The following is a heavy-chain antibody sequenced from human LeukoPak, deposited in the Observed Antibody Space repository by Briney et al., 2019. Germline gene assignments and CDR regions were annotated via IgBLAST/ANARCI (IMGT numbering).Heavy chain of an antibody. CDR3: ARDPVHSSGWFAVSYYYMDV. Sequence: PGGSLRLSCAASGFTFSRHWMSWVRQAPGKGLEWVANVKQDGSEEFYVDSVKGRFTISRDNAKNSLYLQMNSLRAVDTAVYYCARDPVHSSGWFAVSYYYMDVWGKGTTVTVSS. J-gene: IGHJ6*03. V-gene: IGHV3-7*01. CDR1: GFTFSRHW. CDR2: VKQDGSEE. D-gene: IGHD6-19*01.